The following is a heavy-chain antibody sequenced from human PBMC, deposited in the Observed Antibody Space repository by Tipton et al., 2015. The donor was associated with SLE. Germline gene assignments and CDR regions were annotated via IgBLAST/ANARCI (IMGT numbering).Heavy chain of an antibody. V-gene: IGHV3-23*01. J-gene: IGHJ4*02. CDR2: IVPTGSNT. CDR1: GFTFGDYA. Sequence: SLRLSCTASGFTFGDYAMTWVRQAPGKGPEWVSTIVPTGSNTYYADSVQGRFIISRDNSKNSLYLQMNSLRVEDTAVYYCAKGSPGYSSSWWGFDYWGQGTLVTVSS. CDR3: AKGSPGYSSSWWGFDY. D-gene: IGHD6-13*01.